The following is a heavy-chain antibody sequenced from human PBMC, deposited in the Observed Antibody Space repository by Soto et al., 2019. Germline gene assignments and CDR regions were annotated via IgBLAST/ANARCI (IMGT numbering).Heavy chain of an antibody. CDR1: GFSFTGYY. J-gene: IGHJ5*02. D-gene: IGHD6-6*01. CDR3: AKDLTRQLAYWLDP. CDR2: INAHSGGT. Sequence: ASVKVSCKASGFSFTGYYIHWLRQAPGQGLEWMGWINAHSGGTEYAQKFQGRVTLTGDTSIATAYLTLTSLTSDDTALYYCAKDLTRQLAYWLDPWGQGTQVTVSS. V-gene: IGHV1-2*02.